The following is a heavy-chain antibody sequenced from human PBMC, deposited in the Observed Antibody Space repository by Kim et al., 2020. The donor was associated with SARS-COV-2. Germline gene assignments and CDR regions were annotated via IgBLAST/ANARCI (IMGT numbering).Heavy chain of an antibody. CDR2: ISSSGSTI. Sequence: GGSLRLSCAASGFTFSSYEMNWVRQAPGKGLEWVSYISSSGSTIYYADSVKGRFTISRDNAKNSLYLQMNSLRAEDTSVYYCARDPYSSSYNYYGMDVWGQGTTVTAS. J-gene: IGHJ6*02. CDR1: GFTFSSYE. D-gene: IGHD6-13*01. CDR3: ARDPYSSSYNYYGMDV. V-gene: IGHV3-48*03.